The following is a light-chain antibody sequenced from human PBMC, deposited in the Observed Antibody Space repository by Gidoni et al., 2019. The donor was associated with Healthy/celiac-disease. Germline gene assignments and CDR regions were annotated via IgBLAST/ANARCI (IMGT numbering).Light chain of an antibody. CDR1: QIVLYSSNNKNY. CDR3: QQYYSTPALT. Sequence: DIVMTQSPHPLSLSLGARATIHSKSSQIVLYSSNNKNYVAWYQQKPGQPPKLLIYWASTRESGVPDRFSGSGSGTDFTLTISSLQAEDVAVYYCQQYYSTPALTFXGXTKVEIK. V-gene: IGKV4-1*01. CDR2: WAS. J-gene: IGKJ4*01.